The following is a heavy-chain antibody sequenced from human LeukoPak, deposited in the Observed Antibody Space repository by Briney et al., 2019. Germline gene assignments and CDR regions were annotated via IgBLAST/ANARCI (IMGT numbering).Heavy chain of an antibody. CDR2: ISNSGTDT. D-gene: IGHD3-22*01. CDR3: ARHYYDSRYPTSGYYMDV. Sequence: GGSLRLSCEGSGFSFRDYYMSWIRQTPGKGLEWVSYISNSGTDTNYADSVKGRFTIPRDNAKNSLYLQMNSLRAEDTALYYCARHYYDSRYPTSGYYMDVWGKGTTVTVSS. J-gene: IGHJ6*03. CDR1: GFSFRDYY. V-gene: IGHV3-11*03.